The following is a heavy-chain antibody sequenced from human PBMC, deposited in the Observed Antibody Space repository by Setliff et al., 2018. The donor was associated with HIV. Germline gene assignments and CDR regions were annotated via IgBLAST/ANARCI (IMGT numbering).Heavy chain of an antibody. D-gene: IGHD3-9*01. Sequence: SETLSLTCTVSGDSISSGGYYWNWIRQLPGKGLEWIGNMYYSGSTSYNPSLKSRLTISVDTSKNQFSLKLTSVTAAGTAVYYCARDPADIRTFDYWGQGTLVTVSS. V-gene: IGHV4-31*03. J-gene: IGHJ4*02. CDR3: ARDPADIRTFDY. CDR1: GDSISSGGYY. CDR2: MYYSGST.